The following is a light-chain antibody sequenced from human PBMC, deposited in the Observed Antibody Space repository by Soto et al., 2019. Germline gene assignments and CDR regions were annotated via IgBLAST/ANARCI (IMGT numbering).Light chain of an antibody. CDR1: SSDVGAYNF. CDR3: CSYVGGSSDV. CDR2: NVY. V-gene: IGLV2-14*03. Sequence: QSVLTQPASVSGSPGQSITISCTGTSSDVGAYNFVSWHQQHPGKAPKLMIYNVYDRPSGISYRFSGSKSGNTASLTISGLQGEDEADYYFCSYVGGSSDVYGIAPKVAVL. J-gene: IGLJ1*01.